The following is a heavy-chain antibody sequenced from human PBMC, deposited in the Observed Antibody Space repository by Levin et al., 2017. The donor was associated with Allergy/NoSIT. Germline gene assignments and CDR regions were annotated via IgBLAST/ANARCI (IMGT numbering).Heavy chain of an antibody. CDR1: GYTFTSYG. J-gene: IGHJ6*02. Sequence: ASVKVSCKASGYTFTSYGISWVRQAPGQGLEWMGWISAYNGNTNYAQKLQGRVTMTTDTSTSTAYMELRSLRSDDTAVYYCARYGDTLYYYYGMDVWGQGTTVTVSS. D-gene: IGHD4-17*01. V-gene: IGHV1-18*01. CDR3: ARYGDTLYYYYGMDV. CDR2: ISAYNGNT.